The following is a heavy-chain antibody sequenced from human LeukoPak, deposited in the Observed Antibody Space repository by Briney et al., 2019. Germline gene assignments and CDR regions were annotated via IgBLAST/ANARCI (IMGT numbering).Heavy chain of an antibody. CDR1: GGSISTYY. CDR2: IYYSGSA. CDR3: ARHYGSSYGPDY. D-gene: IGHD5-18*01. J-gene: IGHJ4*02. V-gene: IGHV4-59*08. Sequence: PSETLSLTCTVSGGSISTYYWSWIRQPPGKGLEWIGYIYYSGSANYNPSLESRVTISVDTSKNHFSLKLSSVTAADTAVYYCARHYGSSYGPDYWGQGTLVTVSS.